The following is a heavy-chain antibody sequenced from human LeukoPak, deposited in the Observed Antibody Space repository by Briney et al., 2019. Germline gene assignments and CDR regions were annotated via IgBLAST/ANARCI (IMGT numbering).Heavy chain of an antibody. V-gene: IGHV4-59*08. D-gene: IGHD6-13*01. Sequence: SETLSLTCTVSGGSINSYCWSWIRQPPGKGLEWIGYIYYSGMTDYNPSLKSRVTISVDTSKNQFSLKLSSVTAADTAMYYCARHRIAAAGTYFDYWGQGTLVTVSS. CDR3: ARHRIAAAGTYFDY. CDR1: GGSINSYC. CDR2: IYYSGMT. J-gene: IGHJ4*02.